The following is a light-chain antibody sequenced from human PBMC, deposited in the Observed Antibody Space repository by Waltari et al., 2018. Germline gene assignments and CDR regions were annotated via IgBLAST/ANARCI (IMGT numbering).Light chain of an antibody. CDR3: SSYITTNTLEL. CDR2: DVS. V-gene: IGLV2-14*03. CDR1: SSDVGTYNY. J-gene: IGLJ3*02. Sequence: QSALTQPASVSGSPGQSITISCTGTSSDVGTYNYVSWSQQHPGKAPKLLIYDVSYLPSGVSYRFSGSKSGNTASLTISGLQAEDEAEYYCSSYITTNTLELFGGGTSLTVL.